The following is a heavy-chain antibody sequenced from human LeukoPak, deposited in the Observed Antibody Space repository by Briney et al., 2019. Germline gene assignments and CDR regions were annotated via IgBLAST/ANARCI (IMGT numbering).Heavy chain of an antibody. CDR3: AKVRKTAADPYYFDY. CDR2: ISYDGSNK. Sequence: PGGSLRLSCAASGFTFSSYGMHWVRQAPGKGLGWGAVISYDGSNKYYADSVKGRFTISRDTSKNTLYLQMNSLRAEDTAVYYCAKVRKTAADPYYFDYWGQGTLVTVSS. J-gene: IGHJ4*02. V-gene: IGHV3-30*18. CDR1: GFTFSSYG. D-gene: IGHD6-13*01.